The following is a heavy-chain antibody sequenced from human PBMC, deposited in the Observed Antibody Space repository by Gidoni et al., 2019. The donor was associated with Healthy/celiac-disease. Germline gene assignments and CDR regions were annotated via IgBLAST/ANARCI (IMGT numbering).Heavy chain of an antibody. CDR3: ARDGGSGYYYYGMDV. J-gene: IGHJ6*02. D-gene: IGHD3-16*01. CDR2: IWDDGSNK. Sequence: QVQLVESGGGVVQPGRSLRLSCAASGFTFSSYGMHWVRQAPGRGLEWVAVIWDDGSNKYYADSVKGRFTISRDNSKNTLYLQMNSLRAEDTAVYYCARDGGSGYYYYGMDVWGQGTTVTVSS. V-gene: IGHV3-33*01. CDR1: GFTFSSYG.